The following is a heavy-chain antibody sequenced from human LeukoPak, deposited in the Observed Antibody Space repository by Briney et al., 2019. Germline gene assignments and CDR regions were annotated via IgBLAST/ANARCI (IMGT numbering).Heavy chain of an antibody. CDR2: INPNSGGT. D-gene: IGHD1-26*01. V-gene: IGHV1-2*02. J-gene: IGHJ3*02. CDR1: GYTFTGYY. CDR3: ARVAWRELGDAFDI. Sequence: ASVKVSCKASGYTFTGYYMHWVRQAPGQGLEWMGWINPNSGGTNYAQKFQGRVTMTRDTSISTAYMELRSLRSDDTAVYYCARVAWRELGDAFDIWGQGTMVTVSS.